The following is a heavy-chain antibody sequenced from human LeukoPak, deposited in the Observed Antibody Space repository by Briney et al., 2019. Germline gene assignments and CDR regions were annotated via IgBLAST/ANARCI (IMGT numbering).Heavy chain of an antibody. D-gene: IGHD5-12*01. J-gene: IGHJ6*02. CDR3: AKGGYDAHYGMDV. CDR2: ISGSGGST. CDR1: GFTFSSYA. Sequence: GGSLRLSCAASGFTFSSYAMSWVRQAPGKGLEWVSAISGSGGSTYYADSVKGRFTISRDNSKNTLYLQINSLRAEDTAVYYCAKGGYDAHYGMDVWGQGTTVTVSS. V-gene: IGHV3-23*01.